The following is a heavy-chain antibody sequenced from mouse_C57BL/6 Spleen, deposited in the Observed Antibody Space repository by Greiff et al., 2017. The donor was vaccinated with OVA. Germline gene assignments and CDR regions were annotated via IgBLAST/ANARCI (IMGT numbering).Heavy chain of an antibody. D-gene: IGHD1-1*01. V-gene: IGHV5-17*01. CDR2: ISSGSSTI. CDR3: ARGGYYGSSYLLFDY. Sequence: EVKLVESGGGLVKPGGSLKLSCAASGFTFSDYGMHWVRQAPEKGLEWVAYISSGSSTISYADTVKGRFTISRDNAKNTLFLQMTSLRSEDTAMYYCARGGYYGSSYLLFDYWGQGTTLTVSS. CDR1: GFTFSDYG. J-gene: IGHJ2*01.